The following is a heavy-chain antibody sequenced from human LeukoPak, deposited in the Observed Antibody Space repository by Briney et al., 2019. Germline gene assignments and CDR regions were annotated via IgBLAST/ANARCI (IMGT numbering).Heavy chain of an antibody. CDR1: GFTFSSYS. CDR3: AKGSRELLYLDCFDY. V-gene: IGHV3-21*04. CDR2: ISSSSSYI. J-gene: IGHJ4*02. D-gene: IGHD3-10*01. Sequence: GGSLRLSCAASGFTFSSYSMNWVRQAPGKGLEWVSSISSSSSYIYYADSVKGRFTISRDNSKNTLYLQMSSLLAEDTAIYYCAKGSRELLYLDCFDYWGQGTLVAVSS.